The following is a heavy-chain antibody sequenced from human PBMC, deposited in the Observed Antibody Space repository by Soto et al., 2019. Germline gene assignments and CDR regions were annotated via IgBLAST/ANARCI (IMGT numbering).Heavy chain of an antibody. CDR3: TRVREVVVPAAGGFDS. V-gene: IGHV4-31*03. J-gene: IGHJ4*02. D-gene: IGHD2-2*01. Sequence: PSETLSLTCTVSGGSISSGGYYWSWIRQHPGKGLEWIGYIYYSGSTYYNPSLKSRVTISVDTSKNQFSLKLSSVTAADTVVYYCTRVREVVVPAAGGFDSWGQGTLVTVPQ. CDR1: GGSISSGGYY. CDR2: IYYSGST.